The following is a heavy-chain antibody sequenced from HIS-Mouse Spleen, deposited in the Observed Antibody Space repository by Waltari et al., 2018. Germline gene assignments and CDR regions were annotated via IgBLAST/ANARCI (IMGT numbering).Heavy chain of an antibody. CDR2: ISYDGSNK. Sequence: QVQLVESGGGVVQPGRSLTLSCAASGFTFLSYSMHWVRQAPGKGLEWVAVISYDGSNKYYADSVKGRFTISRDNSKNTLYLQMNSLRAEDTAVYYCARVLDSGSYEIGYWDQGTLVTVSS. J-gene: IGHJ4*02. D-gene: IGHD1-26*01. V-gene: IGHV3-30*04. CDR3: ARVLDSGSYEIGY. CDR1: GFTFLSYS.